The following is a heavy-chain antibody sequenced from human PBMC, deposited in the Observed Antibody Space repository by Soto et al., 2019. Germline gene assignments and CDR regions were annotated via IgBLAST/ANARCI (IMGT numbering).Heavy chain of an antibody. D-gene: IGHD3-10*01. CDR1: GFTFSSYS. J-gene: IGHJ4*02. V-gene: IGHV3-23*01. CDR2: FRAGGDDGTT. Sequence: EVHLLESGGGLVQPGGSLRLSCVASGFTFSSYSMSWVRQAPGKGLEWVSGFRAGGDDGTTYYADSVKGRFTISRDNSKNTLFLQMNSLSAEDTAIYSCAKKVNSGSGSQYFDYFGQGTLVTVSS. CDR3: AKKVNSGSGSQYFDY.